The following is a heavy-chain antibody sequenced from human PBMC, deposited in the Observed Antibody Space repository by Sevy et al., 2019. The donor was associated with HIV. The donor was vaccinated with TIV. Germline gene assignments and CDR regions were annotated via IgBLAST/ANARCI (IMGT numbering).Heavy chain of an antibody. CDR2: MNPNRGNT. J-gene: IGHJ6*02. CDR1: GYTFTSYD. V-gene: IGHV1-8*01. D-gene: IGHD6-19*01. Sequence: ASVKVSCKASGYTFTSYDINWVRQATGQGLEWMGWMNPNRGNTGYAQKFQGRVTMTRNTSISTAYMELSSLRSEDTAVYYCASIAVAGYYYYGMDVWGQGTTVTVSS. CDR3: ASIAVAGYYYYGMDV.